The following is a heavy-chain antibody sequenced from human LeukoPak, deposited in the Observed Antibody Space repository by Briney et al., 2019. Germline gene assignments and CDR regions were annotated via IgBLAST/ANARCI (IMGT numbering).Heavy chain of an antibody. CDR1: GFTLSTYW. CDR2: ISSSSSTI. Sequence: GGSLRLSCAASGFTLSTYWISWVRQAPGKGLEWVSYISSSSSTIYYADSVKGRFTISRDNAKNSLYLQVNSLRDEDTAVYYCARGGDYYGSGSYSPWGQGTLVTVSS. CDR3: ARGGDYYGSGSYSP. J-gene: IGHJ5*02. V-gene: IGHV3-48*02. D-gene: IGHD3-10*01.